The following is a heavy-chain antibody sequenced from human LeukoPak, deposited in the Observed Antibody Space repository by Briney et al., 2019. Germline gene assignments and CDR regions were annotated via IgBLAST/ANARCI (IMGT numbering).Heavy chain of an antibody. CDR1: GGSISSGGYY. CDR2: IYNSGST. CDR3: ARVRGYYDSSGYDY. D-gene: IGHD3-22*01. Sequence: SETLSLTCTVSGGSISSGGYYWSWIRQHPGKGLEWIGYIYNSGSTYYNPSLKSRVIISVDTSKNQFSLKLSSVTAADTAVYYCARVRGYYDSSGYDYWGQGTLVTVSS. V-gene: IGHV4-31*03. J-gene: IGHJ4*02.